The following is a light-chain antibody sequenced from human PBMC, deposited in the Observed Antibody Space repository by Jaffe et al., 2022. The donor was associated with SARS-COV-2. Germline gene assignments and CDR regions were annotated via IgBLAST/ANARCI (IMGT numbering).Light chain of an antibody. Sequence: QSALAQPPSASGSPGQSVAISCTGTSSDVGGYNYVSWYQQHPGKAPKLMIYDVSKRPSGVPDRFSGSKSGNTASLTVSGLQPEDEADYYCTSYAGSSSWVFGGGTKLTVL. V-gene: IGLV2-8*01. J-gene: IGLJ3*02. CDR3: TSYAGSSSWV. CDR2: DVS. CDR1: SSDVGGYNY.